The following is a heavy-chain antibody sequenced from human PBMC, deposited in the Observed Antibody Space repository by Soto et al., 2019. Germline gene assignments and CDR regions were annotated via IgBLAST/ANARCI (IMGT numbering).Heavy chain of an antibody. V-gene: IGHV1-69*13. CDR3: ARDPNRSGGHDFWSGRDSPYGMDV. CDR2: IIPIFGTA. CDR1: GGTFSSYA. D-gene: IGHD3-3*01. Sequence: SVKVSCKASGGTFSSYAISWVRQAPGQGLEWMGGIIPIFGTANYAQKFQGRVTITADESTSTAYMELSSLRSEDTAVYYCARDPNRSGGHDFWSGRDSPYGMDVWGQGTTVTVSS. J-gene: IGHJ6*02.